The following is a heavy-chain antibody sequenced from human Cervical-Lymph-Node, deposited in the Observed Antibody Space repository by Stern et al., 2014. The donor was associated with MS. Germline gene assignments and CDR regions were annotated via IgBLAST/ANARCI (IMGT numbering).Heavy chain of an antibody. Sequence: EDQLVESGGGLVQPGGSLKLSCTASGFSFSGSAMHWVRQASGKGLEWVGRMRSKANNYVTAYAASVKGRFTISRDDAKNTAYLQMNSLKTEDTAVYYCTRTQYLAAFDIWGQGTTVTVSS. J-gene: IGHJ3*02. CDR1: GFSFSGSA. CDR3: TRTQYLAAFDI. V-gene: IGHV3-73*01. CDR2: MRSKANNYVT. D-gene: IGHD2-2*01.